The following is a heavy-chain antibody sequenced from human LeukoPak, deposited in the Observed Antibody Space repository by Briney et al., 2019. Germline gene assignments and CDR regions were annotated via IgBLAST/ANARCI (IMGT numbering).Heavy chain of an antibody. D-gene: IGHD1-26*01. V-gene: IGHV4-4*07. CDR1: GGSITNCC. CDR2: ISSTGNT. Sequence: PSETLSLTCTVSGGSITNCCWGWIRQPAGRGLDWIGRISSTGNTAYSPSVQTRVTMSVDTSKNQFTLKLNSVTAADTAVYYCARVPPSYSDSSKIYYYYYVDFWGKGTPVTVSS. CDR3: ARVPPSYSDSSKIYYYYYVDF. J-gene: IGHJ6*03.